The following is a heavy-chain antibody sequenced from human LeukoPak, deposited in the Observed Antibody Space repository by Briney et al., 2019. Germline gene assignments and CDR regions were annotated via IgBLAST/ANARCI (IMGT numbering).Heavy chain of an antibody. V-gene: IGHV3-7*04. Sequence: GGPRRFSGAAPGFTFNGLWMTGFAKAPGKGLEGVASINQDGSETYYVDSVKGRFTFSRDNAKNSLYLQMNILRAEDTAVFYCARHPEAGTIDSWGQGTLVTVSS. CDR1: GFTFNGLW. CDR3: ARHPEAGTIDS. CDR2: INQDGSET. D-gene: IGHD6-19*01. J-gene: IGHJ4*02.